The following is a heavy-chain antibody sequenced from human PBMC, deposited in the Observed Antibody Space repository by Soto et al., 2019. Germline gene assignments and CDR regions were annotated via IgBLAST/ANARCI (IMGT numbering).Heavy chain of an antibody. CDR2: ISGSGGST. J-gene: IGHJ3*02. CDR1: GFTFSSYA. D-gene: IGHD3-22*01. Sequence: EVQLLESGGGLVQPGGSLRLSCAASGFTFSSYAMSWVRQAPGKGLEWVSAISGSGGSTYYADSVKGRFTISRDNSKNTLYLQMNSLRAEDTAVYYCARAGDYYDSSGPDDAFDIWGQGTMVTVSS. CDR3: ARAGDYYDSSGPDDAFDI. V-gene: IGHV3-23*01.